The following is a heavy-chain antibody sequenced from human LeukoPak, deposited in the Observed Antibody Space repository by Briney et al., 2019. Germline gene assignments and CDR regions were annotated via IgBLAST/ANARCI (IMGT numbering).Heavy chain of an antibody. CDR1: GGSISSSS. CDR2: ISSTSTYI. J-gene: IGHJ4*01. CDR3: TRDVSLSQPGGFDY. D-gene: IGHD6-13*01. Sequence: PSETLSLTCTVSGGSISSSSYYWGWIRQPPGKGLEWVSTISSTSTYIYYADSVRGRFTISRDNTKNSVDLQMNSLRADDTAVYYCTRDVSLSQPGGFDYWGHGSLVTVSS. V-gene: IGHV3-21*01.